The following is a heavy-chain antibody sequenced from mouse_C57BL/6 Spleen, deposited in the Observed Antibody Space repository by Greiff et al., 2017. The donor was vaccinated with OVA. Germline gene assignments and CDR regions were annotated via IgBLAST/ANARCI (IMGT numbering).Heavy chain of an antibody. Sequence: VQLQQPGAELVRPGSSVKLSCKASGYTFTSYWMHWVKQRPIQGLEWIGNIDPSDSETHYNQKFKDKATLTGDKSSSTAYMQLSSLTSEDSAVYYCARSDDGYYGGFAYWGQGTLVTVSA. V-gene: IGHV1-52*01. CDR3: ARSDDGYYGGFAY. CDR2: IDPSDSET. D-gene: IGHD2-3*01. J-gene: IGHJ3*01. CDR1: GYTFTSYW.